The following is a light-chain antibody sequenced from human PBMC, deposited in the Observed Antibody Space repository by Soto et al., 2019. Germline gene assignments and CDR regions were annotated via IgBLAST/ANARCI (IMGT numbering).Light chain of an antibody. CDR3: SSYTSSSTPYV. Sequence: QSVLTQPASVSGSPGQSITISCTGTSSDVGGYNYVSWYQQHPGKAPKLMIYDVSNRPSGVSNRFSGSKSGNTASLTISGLQAEDEAEYYCSSYTSSSTPYVFGTGTKVTVL. CDR1: SSDVGGYNY. J-gene: IGLJ1*01. CDR2: DVS. V-gene: IGLV2-14*01.